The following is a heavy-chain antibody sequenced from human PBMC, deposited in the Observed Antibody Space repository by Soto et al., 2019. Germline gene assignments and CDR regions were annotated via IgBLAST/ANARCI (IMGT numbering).Heavy chain of an antibody. D-gene: IGHD2-21*01. CDR3: ASSKYDVVAGSVWFDP. Sequence: SETLSLTCAVYGGSFSGYYWSWIRQPPGKGLEWIGEINHSGNTYYNPSLKGRVTISLDHSGNQFSLRLNSVTAADTAVYFCASSKYDVVAGSVWFDPWGQGTLVTVSS. V-gene: IGHV4-34*01. J-gene: IGHJ5*02. CDR1: GGSFSGYY. CDR2: INHSGNT.